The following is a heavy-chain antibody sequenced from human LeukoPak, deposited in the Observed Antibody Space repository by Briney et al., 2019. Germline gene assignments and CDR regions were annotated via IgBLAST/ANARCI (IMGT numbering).Heavy chain of an antibody. CDR3: ARGFPFDI. CDR1: GGSISGSNDY. V-gene: IGHV4-39*07. J-gene: IGHJ3*02. Sequence: SETLSLTCSVSGGSISGSNDYWGWIRQPPGKGLEWIRSIYYSGSTYYNPSLKSRLTISVDTSKNQFSLKLSSVTAADTAVYFCARGFPFDIWGQGTMVTVSS. CDR2: IYYSGST.